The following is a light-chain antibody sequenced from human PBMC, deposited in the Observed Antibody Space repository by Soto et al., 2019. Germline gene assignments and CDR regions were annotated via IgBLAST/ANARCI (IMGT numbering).Light chain of an antibody. CDR2: GAS. Sequence: EIVLTQSPGTLSLSPWERATLSCRTSQSVGSDFLAWYQQRPGQPPRILIFGASGRATGIPDRFSGSGSGTDFTLTISRLEPEDSAVYYCQQRSDRLPITFGQGTRLEIK. CDR3: QQRSDRLPIT. CDR1: QSVGSDF. J-gene: IGKJ5*01. V-gene: IGKV3D-20*02.